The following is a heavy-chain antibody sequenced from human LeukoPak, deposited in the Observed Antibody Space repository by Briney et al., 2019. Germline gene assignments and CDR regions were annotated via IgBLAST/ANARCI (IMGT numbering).Heavy chain of an antibody. Sequence: ASVKVSCKASGGTFSSYAISWVRQAPGQGLEWMGRIIPIFGTANYAQKFQGRVTITTDESTSTAYMGLSSLRSEDTAVYYCARPDYYDSSGFDYWGQGTLVTVSS. J-gene: IGHJ4*02. CDR3: ARPDYYDSSGFDY. CDR1: GGTFSSYA. V-gene: IGHV1-69*05. CDR2: IIPIFGTA. D-gene: IGHD3-22*01.